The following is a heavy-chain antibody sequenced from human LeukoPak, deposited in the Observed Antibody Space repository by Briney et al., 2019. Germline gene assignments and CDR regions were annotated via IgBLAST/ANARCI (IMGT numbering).Heavy chain of an antibody. V-gene: IGHV3-7*01. D-gene: IGHD3-22*01. Sequence: PGGSLRLSCAASGFTLSSYWMSWVRQAPGKGLEWVANIKQDGSEKYYVDSVKGRFTISRDNAKNSLYLQMNSLRAEDTAVYYCARVREGGITMIVVASYYFDFGGRGPRVTVPS. CDR1: GFTLSSYW. CDR3: ARVREGGITMIVVASYYFDF. J-gene: IGHJ4*02. CDR2: IKQDGSEK.